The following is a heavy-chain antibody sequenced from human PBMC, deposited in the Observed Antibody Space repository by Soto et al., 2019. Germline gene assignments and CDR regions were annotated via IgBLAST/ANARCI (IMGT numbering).Heavy chain of an antibody. CDR3: ARGSALLFYYFDY. V-gene: IGHV4-30-4*01. J-gene: IGHJ4*02. CDR2: IYYRAMP. Sequence: SETLSLTCNVLGGSITRGDYYWSWLRQPPGKGLEWIGYIYYRAMPYYNPSLKSRVTISVDTSKNQFSLSMTSVTAADTAVYYCARGSALLFYYFDYWGQGTPVTVSS. D-gene: IGHD6-13*01. CDR1: GGSITRGDYY.